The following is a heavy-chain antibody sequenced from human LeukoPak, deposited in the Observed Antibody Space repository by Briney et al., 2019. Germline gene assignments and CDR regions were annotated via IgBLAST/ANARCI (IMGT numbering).Heavy chain of an antibody. CDR3: AKEGRYGDYMNY. CDR2: IKQDGSEK. Sequence: GGSLRLSCTASGFTFSTYWMDWVRQAPGKGLEWVANIKQDGSEKYYVGSVKGRFTISRVNSKNTLYLQMSSLRAEDTAVYYCAKEGRYGDYMNYRGQGILVTVSS. D-gene: IGHD4-17*01. V-gene: IGHV3-7*01. J-gene: IGHJ4*02. CDR1: GFTFSTYW.